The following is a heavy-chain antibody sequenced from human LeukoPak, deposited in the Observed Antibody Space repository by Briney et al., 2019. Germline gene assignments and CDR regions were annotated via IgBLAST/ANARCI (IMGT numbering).Heavy chain of an antibody. CDR2: ISGSGGST. V-gene: IGHV3-23*01. Sequence: GGCLRLSCAASGFTFSSYAMSWVRQAPGKGLEWVSAISGSGGSTYYADSVKGRFTISRDNSMNTLYLQMNSLRAEDTAVYYCAREAETYYYGSGSPHWGQGTLVTVSS. J-gene: IGHJ4*02. D-gene: IGHD3-10*01. CDR1: GFTFSSYA. CDR3: AREAETYYYGSGSPH.